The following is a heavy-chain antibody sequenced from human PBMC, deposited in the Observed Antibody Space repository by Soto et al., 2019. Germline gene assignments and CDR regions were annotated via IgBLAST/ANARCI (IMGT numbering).Heavy chain of an antibody. Sequence: EVQLVESGGGLVKPGGSLRLSCAASGFTFSSYSMNWVRQAPGKGLEWVSSISSSSSYIYYADSVQGRFTISRDNAKNSLYLQMNSLRAEDTAVYYCAREWCLWFGELPSDYWGQGTLVTVSS. CDR1: GFTFSSYS. D-gene: IGHD3-10*01. J-gene: IGHJ4*02. CDR3: AREWCLWFGELPSDY. CDR2: ISSSSSYI. V-gene: IGHV3-21*01.